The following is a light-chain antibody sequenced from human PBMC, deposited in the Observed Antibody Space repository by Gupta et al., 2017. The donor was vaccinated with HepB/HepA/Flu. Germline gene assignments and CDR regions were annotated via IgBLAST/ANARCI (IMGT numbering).Light chain of an antibody. CDR2: NDN. CDR3: VGWDDSLSGYV. CDR1: SSNIGNDN. Sequence: QPVLTQPPSASGTTGQRVTIPCSGSSSNIGNDNAYWYQQLPGTAPKLLIYNDNQRPSGVPDRFSGSKSGTTASLAISGLRSEDEADYYCVGWDDSLSGYVFGAGTKVTVL. J-gene: IGLJ1*01. V-gene: IGLV1-47*02.